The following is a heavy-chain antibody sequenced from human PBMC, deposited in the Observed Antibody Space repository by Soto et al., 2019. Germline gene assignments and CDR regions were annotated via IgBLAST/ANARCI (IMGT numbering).Heavy chain of an antibody. Sequence: PGGSLRLSCAASGFTFSSYAMSWVRQAPGKGLEWVAVITDGESNKYYADSVKGRFTISRDNSKNTLYLQMNSLRAEDTAVYYCARDATVVTQTYYYYYGMDVWGQGTTVTVSS. D-gene: IGHD2-21*02. V-gene: IGHV3-30-3*01. CDR2: ITDGESNK. CDR1: GFTFSSYA. J-gene: IGHJ6*02. CDR3: ARDATVVTQTYYYYYGMDV.